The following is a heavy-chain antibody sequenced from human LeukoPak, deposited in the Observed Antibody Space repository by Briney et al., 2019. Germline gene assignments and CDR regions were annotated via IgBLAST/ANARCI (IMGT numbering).Heavy chain of an antibody. CDR1: GGSISGYY. CDR2: IYTSGST. J-gene: IGHJ3*02. Sequence: SETLSLTCTVSGGSISGYYWNWSRQPAGKGLEWIGRIYTSGSTNYNPSLKSRVTISVDTSKNQFSLKLSSVTAADTAVYYCARDIPGTVTYAFDIWGQGTMVTVSS. D-gene: IGHD4-17*01. V-gene: IGHV4-4*07. CDR3: ARDIPGTVTYAFDI.